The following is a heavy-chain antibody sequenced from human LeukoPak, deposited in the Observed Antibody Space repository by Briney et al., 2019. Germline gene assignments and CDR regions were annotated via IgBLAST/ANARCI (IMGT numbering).Heavy chain of an antibody. Sequence: SVNVSCKASGGTFNSYAISWVRQAPGQGLEWMGGIIPIFGTANYAQKFQGRVTITTDESTSTAYMELSSLRSEDTAVYYCARAALNCSSTSCYTGVDYWGQGTLVTVSS. D-gene: IGHD2-2*02. CDR2: IIPIFGTA. CDR3: ARAALNCSSTSCYTGVDY. J-gene: IGHJ4*02. CDR1: GGTFNSYA. V-gene: IGHV1-69*05.